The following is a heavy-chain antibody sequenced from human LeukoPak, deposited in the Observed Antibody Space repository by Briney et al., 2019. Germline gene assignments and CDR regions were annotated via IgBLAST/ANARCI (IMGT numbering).Heavy chain of an antibody. CDR3: AREHDSSGYYYYHFDY. CDR2: ISKGSSYI. Sequence: GGSLRLSCAASGFTFSSYSMNWVRQAPGKGLEWVSSISKGSSYIYYADSVEGRFTISRDNAKNSLYLQMNSLRVEDTAVYYCAREHDSSGYYYYHFDYWGQGTLVTVSS. V-gene: IGHV3-21*01. J-gene: IGHJ4*02. CDR1: GFTFSSYS. D-gene: IGHD3-22*01.